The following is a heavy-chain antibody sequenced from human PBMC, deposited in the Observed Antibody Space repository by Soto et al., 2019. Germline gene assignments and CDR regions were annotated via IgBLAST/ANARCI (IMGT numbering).Heavy chain of an antibody. CDR2: ISYDGGNE. J-gene: IGHJ4*02. V-gene: IGHV3-30*18. CDR3: AKDRYSGTYPTDFDY. CDR1: GFTFISYG. D-gene: IGHD1-26*01. Sequence: QAGGSLRLSCAGSGFTFISYGIHWVRQAPGKGLEWVALISYDGGNEKYTESVKDRFTISRDDSHNVAYLQMSSLRTEDTAMYYCAKDRYSGTYPTDFDYWGQGSLVTVSS.